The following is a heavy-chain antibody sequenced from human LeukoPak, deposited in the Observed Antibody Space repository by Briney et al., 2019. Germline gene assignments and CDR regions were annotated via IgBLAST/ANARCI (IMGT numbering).Heavy chain of an antibody. V-gene: IGHV3-74*01. Sequence: GGSLRLSCAASGFTFSSYWMHWVRQAPGKGLVWLSRVNSDGNITTYADSVRGRFTISRDNAKNTLYLQMNSLGAEDTAVYYCVRRGLVPAFDIWRQGTMVTVTS. CDR3: VRRGLVPAFDI. D-gene: IGHD3-10*02. J-gene: IGHJ3*02. CDR1: GFTFSSYW. CDR2: VNSDGNIT.